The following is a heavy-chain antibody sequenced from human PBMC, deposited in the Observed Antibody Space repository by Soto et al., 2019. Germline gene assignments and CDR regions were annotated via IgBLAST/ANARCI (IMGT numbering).Heavy chain of an antibody. CDR1: GGSVNSGNYY. CDR2: IYYSGST. CDR3: ARVGVTMIRGADY. V-gene: IGHV4-61*01. D-gene: IGHD3-10*01. J-gene: IGHJ4*02. Sequence: QVQLQESGPGLVKPSETLSLTCSVSGGSVNSGNYYWSWIRQPPGKGLEWIGYIYYSGSTNYNPSLKRRVTISLDTSKNPFSLSLNSVTAADTAVYYCARVGVTMIRGADYWGQGTLVTVSS.